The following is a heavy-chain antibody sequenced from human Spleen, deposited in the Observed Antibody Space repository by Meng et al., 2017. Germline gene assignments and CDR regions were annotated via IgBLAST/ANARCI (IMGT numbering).Heavy chain of an antibody. CDR3: ARGPTTMAHDIDY. Sequence: QVQLQQWGEGLWKHSETLSLTCVVSGGSFSDYYWSWIRQPPGKGLEWIGEINHSGSTNYNPSLESRATISVDTSQNNLSLKLSSVTAADSAVYYCARGPTTMAHDIDYWGQGTLVTVSS. J-gene: IGHJ4*02. CDR1: GGSFSDYY. V-gene: IGHV4-34*01. CDR2: INHSGST. D-gene: IGHD4-11*01.